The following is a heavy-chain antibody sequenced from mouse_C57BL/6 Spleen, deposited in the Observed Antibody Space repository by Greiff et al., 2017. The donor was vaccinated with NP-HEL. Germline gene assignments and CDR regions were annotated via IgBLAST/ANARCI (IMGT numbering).Heavy chain of an antibody. J-gene: IGHJ3*01. CDR1: GFTFSSYA. V-gene: IGHV5-4*01. CDR2: ISDGGSYT. D-gene: IGHD1-1*01. Sequence: EVHLVESGGGLVKPGGSLKLSCAASGFTFSSYAMSWVRQTPEKRLEWVATISDGGSYTYYPDNVKGRFTISRDNAKNNLYLQMSHLKSEDTAMYYCARAYYGSSPSWFAYWGQGTLVTVSA. CDR3: ARAYYGSSPSWFAY.